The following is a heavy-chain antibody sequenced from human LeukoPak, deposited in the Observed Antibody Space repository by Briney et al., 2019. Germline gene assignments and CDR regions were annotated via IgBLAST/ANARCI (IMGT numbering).Heavy chain of an antibody. J-gene: IGHJ4*02. D-gene: IGHD3-16*01. CDR2: IIPILGTA. CDR1: GGTFISYA. V-gene: IGHV1-69*05. CDR3: ATEFMTPGGY. Sequence: ASVKVSCKASGGTFISYAISCVRQAPGQGLEWMGGIIPILGTANYAQKFQGRVTITTDESTSTAYMELSSLRSEDTAVYYCATEFMTPGGYWGQGTLVTVSS.